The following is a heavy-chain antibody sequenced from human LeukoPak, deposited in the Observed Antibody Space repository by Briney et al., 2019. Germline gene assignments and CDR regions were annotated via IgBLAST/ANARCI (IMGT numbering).Heavy chain of an antibody. CDR1: GFTVSSNY. J-gene: IGHJ4*02. Sequence: GGSLRLSCAASGFTVSSNYMSWVRQAPGKGLEWVSIIYSGGSTFYADSVKGRFTISRDNSKNTLYLQMNSLRAEDTAVYYCARALWFGETFPAYWGQGTLVTVSS. CDR2: IYSGGST. CDR3: ARALWFGETFPAY. D-gene: IGHD3-10*01. V-gene: IGHV3-53*01.